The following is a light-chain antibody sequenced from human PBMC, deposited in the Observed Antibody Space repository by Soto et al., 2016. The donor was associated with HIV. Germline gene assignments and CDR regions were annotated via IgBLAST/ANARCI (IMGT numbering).Light chain of an antibody. CDR3: QQYNSYSGGT. V-gene: IGKV1-5*03. CDR1: QSISSW. J-gene: IGKJ1*01. CDR2: KAS. Sequence: DIQMTQSPSTLSASVGDRVTITCRASQSISSWLAWYQQKPGKAPKLLTYKASSLESGVPSRFSGSGSGTEFTLTISSLQPDDFATYYCQQYNSYSGGTFGQGTKVEIK.